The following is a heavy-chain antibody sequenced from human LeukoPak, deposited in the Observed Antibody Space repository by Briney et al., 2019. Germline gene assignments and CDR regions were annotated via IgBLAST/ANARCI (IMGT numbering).Heavy chain of an antibody. V-gene: IGHV1-18*01. D-gene: IGHD5-12*01. Sequence: VASVKVSCKASGYTFTNYGIIWVRQAPGQGLQWMGWISAYNGNTNYAQKLQGRVTMTTDTSTTTAYMELRSLRSDDSAVYYCATTSSGYETYFDYWGQGTLVTVSS. CDR2: ISAYNGNT. J-gene: IGHJ4*02. CDR3: ATTSSGYETYFDY. CDR1: GYTFTNYG.